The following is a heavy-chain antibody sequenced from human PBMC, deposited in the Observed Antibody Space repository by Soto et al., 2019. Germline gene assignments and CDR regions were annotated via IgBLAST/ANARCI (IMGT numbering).Heavy chain of an antibody. V-gene: IGHV3-21*01. Sequence: GGSLRLSCAASGFTFSSYSMDWVRQAPGKGLEWVSSISSSSSYIYYADSVKGRFTISRDNAKNSLYLQMNSLRAEDTAVYYCARDSKQWLSSFDYWGQGTLVTVSS. CDR3: ARDSKQWLSSFDY. CDR1: GFTFSSYS. D-gene: IGHD6-19*01. CDR2: ISSSSSYI. J-gene: IGHJ4*02.